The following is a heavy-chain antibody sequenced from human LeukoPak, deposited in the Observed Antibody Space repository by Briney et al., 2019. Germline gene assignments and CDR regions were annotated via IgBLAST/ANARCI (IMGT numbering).Heavy chain of an antibody. J-gene: IGHJ4*02. CDR2: INPSSGST. Sequence: ASVTVPFKASGYTFTIYYMHWVRQAPGQGLEGMGIINPSSGSTTYAQKFQGRVTMTRDTSTSTVCMELSSLRSEDTAVYYCARGGLDKYSYGSGLDYWGQGTLVTVSS. V-gene: IGHV1-46*01. CDR1: GYTFTIYY. CDR3: ARGGLDKYSYGSGLDY. D-gene: IGHD5-18*01.